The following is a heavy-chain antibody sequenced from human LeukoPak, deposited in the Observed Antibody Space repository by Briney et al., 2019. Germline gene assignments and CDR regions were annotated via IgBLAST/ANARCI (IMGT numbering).Heavy chain of an antibody. CDR3: ARDLDGYSSGWDS. CDR1: GYTFTSYY. CDR2: INPIGGST. V-gene: IGHV1-46*01. Sequence: ASVKVSCKASGYTFTSYYMHWVRQALGQGLEWIGIINPIGGSTSYAQKFQGRVTMTRDTSTSTVYMELSSLRSEDTAVYYCARDLDGYSSGWDSWGQGTPVTVSS. J-gene: IGHJ4*02. D-gene: IGHD6-19*01.